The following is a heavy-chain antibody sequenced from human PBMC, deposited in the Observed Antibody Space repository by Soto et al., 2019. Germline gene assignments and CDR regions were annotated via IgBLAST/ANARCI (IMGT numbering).Heavy chain of an antibody. CDR3: ARDRVSSSQSDYYYYYGMDV. CDR2: ISYDGSNK. Sequence: GGSLRLSCAASGFTFSSYAMHWVRQAPGKGLEWVAVISYDGSNKYYADSVKGRFTISRDNSKNTLYLQMNSLRAEDTAVYYCARDRVSSSQSDYYYYYGMDVWGQGTTVTVSS. J-gene: IGHJ6*02. CDR1: GFTFSSYA. V-gene: IGHV3-30-3*01. D-gene: IGHD6-13*01.